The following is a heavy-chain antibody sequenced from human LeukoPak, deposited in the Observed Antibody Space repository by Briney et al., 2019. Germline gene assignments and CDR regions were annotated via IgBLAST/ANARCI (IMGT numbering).Heavy chain of an antibody. V-gene: IGHV1-18*01. CDR1: GYTFTSYG. Sequence: ASVKVSCKASGYTFTSYGISWVRQAPGQGLEWMGWISAYNGNTNYAQKLQGRVTMTTDTSTGTAYMELRSLRSDDTAVYYCARDLRYYDSSGHQGLFDYWGQGTLVTVSS. CDR3: ARDLRYYDSSGHQGLFDY. D-gene: IGHD3-22*01. CDR2: ISAYNGNT. J-gene: IGHJ4*02.